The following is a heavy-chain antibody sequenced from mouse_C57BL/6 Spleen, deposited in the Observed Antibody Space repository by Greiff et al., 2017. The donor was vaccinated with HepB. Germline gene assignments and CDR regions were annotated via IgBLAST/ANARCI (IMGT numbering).Heavy chain of an antibody. Sequence: EVQLVESGGGLVQPKGSLKLSCAASGFSFNTYAMNWVRQAPGKGLEWVARIRSKSNNYATYYADSVKDRFTISRDDSESMLYLQMNNLKTEDTAMYYCVREGRTGHFEYWGQGTTLTVSS. CDR3: VREGRTGHFEY. J-gene: IGHJ2*01. CDR1: GFSFNTYA. V-gene: IGHV10-1*01. CDR2: IRSKSNNYAT. D-gene: IGHD4-1*01.